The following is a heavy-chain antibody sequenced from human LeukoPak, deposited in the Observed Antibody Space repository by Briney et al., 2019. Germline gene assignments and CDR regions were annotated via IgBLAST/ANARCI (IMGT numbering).Heavy chain of an antibody. V-gene: IGHV5-51*01. CDR1: GYRFTSYW. Sequence: GESLKISCKGSGYRFTSYWIGWVRQMPGKGLEWMGIIYPSDSDTRYSPSFQGQVTISADKSISTAYLQWSSLKASDTAMYYCARRRRAAVRVYYFDYWGQGTLVTVSS. D-gene: IGHD3-10*01. CDR3: ARRRRAAVRVYYFDY. J-gene: IGHJ4*02. CDR2: IYPSDSDT.